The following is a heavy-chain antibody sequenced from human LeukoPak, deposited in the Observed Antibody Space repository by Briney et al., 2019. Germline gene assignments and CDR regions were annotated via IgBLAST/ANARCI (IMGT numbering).Heavy chain of an antibody. J-gene: IGHJ4*02. Sequence: SETLSLTCTVSGGSISSGGYYWRWIRQHPGKGLEWIGYIYYSGSTYYNPSLKSRVTISVDTSKNQFSLKLSSVTAADTAVYYCARVLQAARRAFDYWGQGTLVTVSS. CDR1: GGSISSGGYY. V-gene: IGHV4-31*03. D-gene: IGHD6-6*01. CDR2: IYYSGST. CDR3: ARVLQAARRAFDY.